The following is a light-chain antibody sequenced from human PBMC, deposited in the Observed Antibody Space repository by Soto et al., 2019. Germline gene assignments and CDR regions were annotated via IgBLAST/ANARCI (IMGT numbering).Light chain of an antibody. V-gene: IGKV1-5*03. Sequence: DIQMTQSPSTLSASVGDRVTITCRASQSISSWLAWYQQKPGKAPKLLIYKASSLERGVPSRFSGSGSGTEFNLTISSLQPDDFATYYCQQYNSYLLTFGGGTKVEIK. CDR2: KAS. CDR1: QSISSW. CDR3: QQYNSYLLT. J-gene: IGKJ4*01.